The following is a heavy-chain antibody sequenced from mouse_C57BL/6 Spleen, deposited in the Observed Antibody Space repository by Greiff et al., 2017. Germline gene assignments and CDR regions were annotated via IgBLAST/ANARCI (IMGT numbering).Heavy chain of an antibody. D-gene: IGHD1-1*01. CDR2: INPYNGGT. Sequence: VQLQQSGPVLVKPGASVKMSCKASGYTFTDYYMNWVKQSHGKSLEWIGVINPYNGGTSYNQKFKGKATLTVDKSSSTAYMELNSLTSEDSAVYYCARASLITTVVATEYFDVWGTGTTVTVSS. CDR3: ARASLITTVVATEYFDV. J-gene: IGHJ1*03. V-gene: IGHV1-19*01. CDR1: GYTFTDYY.